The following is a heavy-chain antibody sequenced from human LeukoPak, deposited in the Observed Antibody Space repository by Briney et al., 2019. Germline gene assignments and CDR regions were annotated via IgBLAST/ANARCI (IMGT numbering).Heavy chain of an antibody. V-gene: IGHV4-39*01. CDR1: GGSISSSSYY. CDR3: ARKAYSYGYALDS. D-gene: IGHD5-18*01. CDR2: IYYSGST. J-gene: IGHJ4*02. Sequence: SETLSLTCTVSGGSISSSSYYWGWIRQPPGRGLEWIGSIYYSGSTYYNPSLKSRVTISVDTSKNQFSLKLSSVTAADTAVYYCARKAYSYGYALDSWGQGTLVTVSS.